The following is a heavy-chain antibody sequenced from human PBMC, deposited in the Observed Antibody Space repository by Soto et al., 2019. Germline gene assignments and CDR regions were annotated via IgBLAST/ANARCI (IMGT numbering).Heavy chain of an antibody. Sequence: GGSLRLSCAASGFTFSNAWMSWVRQAPGKGLEWVGRIKSKTDGGTTDYAAPVKGRFTISRDDSKNTLYLQMNSLKTEDTAVYYCTTALYSNYFLYYFDYWGQGTLVTVSS. D-gene: IGHD4-4*01. J-gene: IGHJ4*02. CDR3: TTALYSNYFLYYFDY. CDR2: IKSKTDGGTT. V-gene: IGHV3-15*01. CDR1: GFTFSNAW.